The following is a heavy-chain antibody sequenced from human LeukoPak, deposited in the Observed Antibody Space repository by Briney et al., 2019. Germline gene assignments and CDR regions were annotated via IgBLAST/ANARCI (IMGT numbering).Heavy chain of an antibody. CDR2: ISSSSSYI. CDR3: AKDTVKVSTISRVPHYTDV. CDR1: GFTFSSYS. Sequence: GGSLRLSCAASGFTFSSYSMNWVRQAPGKGLECVSSISSSSSYIFYADSVKGRFTISRDNSKNTLYLQMNSLRAEDTAVYYCAKDTVKVSTISRVPHYTDVWGKGTTVTISS. V-gene: IGHV3-21*01. J-gene: IGHJ6*03. D-gene: IGHD5/OR15-5a*01.